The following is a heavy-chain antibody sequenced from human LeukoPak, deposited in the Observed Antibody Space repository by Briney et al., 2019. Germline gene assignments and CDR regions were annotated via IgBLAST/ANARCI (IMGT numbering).Heavy chain of an antibody. V-gene: IGHV1-2*01. D-gene: IGHD6-19*01. Sequence: ASVKVSCKASGYTFTGYYMHWVRQAPGQGLEWMGRINPIIGGSNYAQKFQGRVTITTDKSTSTAYLELCRLRADDSVVYCCGRNEWMVRTWFDPWGQGTLVTVSS. CDR2: INPIIGGS. J-gene: IGHJ5*02. CDR3: GRNEWMVRTWFDP. CDR1: GYTFTGYY.